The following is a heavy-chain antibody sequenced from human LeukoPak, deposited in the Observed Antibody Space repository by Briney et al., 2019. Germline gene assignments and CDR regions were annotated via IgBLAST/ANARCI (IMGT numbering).Heavy chain of an antibody. CDR2: IYYSGST. Sequence: KPSETLSLTCTVSGGSISSYYWGWIRQPPGKGLEWIGSIYYSGSTYYNPSLKSRVTTSVDTSKNQFSLKLSSVTAADTAVYYCATQEAYYYEYWGQGTLVTVSS. CDR1: GGSISSYY. V-gene: IGHV4-39*01. CDR3: ATQEAYYYEY. J-gene: IGHJ4*02.